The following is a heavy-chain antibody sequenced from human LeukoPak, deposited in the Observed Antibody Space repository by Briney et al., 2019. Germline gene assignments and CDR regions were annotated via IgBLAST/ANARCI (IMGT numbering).Heavy chain of an antibody. D-gene: IGHD6-13*01. CDR2: ISYDGSNK. CDR3: AKVGGAAAGPLDY. J-gene: IGHJ4*02. CDR1: GFTFSSYG. Sequence: PGGSLRLSCAASGFTFSSYGMHWVRQAPGKGLEWVAVISYDGSNKYYADSVKGRFTISRDNSKNTLYLQMNSLRAEDTAVYYCAKVGGAAAGPLDYWGQGTLVTVSS. V-gene: IGHV3-30*18.